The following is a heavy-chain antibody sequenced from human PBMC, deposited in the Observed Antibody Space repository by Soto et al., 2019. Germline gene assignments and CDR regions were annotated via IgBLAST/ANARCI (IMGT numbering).Heavy chain of an antibody. CDR3: AGADSNYVGGLYYYYGMDV. D-gene: IGHD4-4*01. CDR1: GGTFSSYA. J-gene: IGHJ6*02. CDR2: IIPIFGTA. V-gene: IGHV1-69*12. Sequence: QVQLVQSGAEVKKPGSSVKVSCKASGGTFSSYAISWVRQAPGQGLEWMGGIIPIFGTANYAQKFQGRVTTTADDSTSTASNERVSRRSKDEAVYYCAGADSNYVGGLYYYYGMDVWGQGTTVTVSS.